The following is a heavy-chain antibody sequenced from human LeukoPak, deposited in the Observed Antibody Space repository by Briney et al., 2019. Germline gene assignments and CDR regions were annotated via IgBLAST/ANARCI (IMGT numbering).Heavy chain of an antibody. Sequence: GRSLKISCKGSGYSFTSYWIGWVRQMPGKGLEWMGIIYPADSDTRYSPSFQGQVTISADKSISTAYLQWSSLKASDTAMYYCARMSSGWYEGYDHWGQGTLVTVSS. V-gene: IGHV5-51*03. CDR2: IYPADSDT. CDR3: ARMSSGWYEGYDH. D-gene: IGHD6-19*01. CDR1: GYSFTSYW. J-gene: IGHJ5*02.